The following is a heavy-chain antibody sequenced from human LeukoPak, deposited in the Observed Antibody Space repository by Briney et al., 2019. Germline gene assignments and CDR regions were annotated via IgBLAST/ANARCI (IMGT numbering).Heavy chain of an antibody. Sequence: SVKVSCKASGGSLISYSISWVRQAPGQGLEWMGGITPIFGSTDYAQKFQGRVTMTADKSTNTAYMELSSLRSEDTAVYYCARVLARGVAYTWGQGALVTVSS. V-gene: IGHV1-69*06. CDR3: ARVLARGVAYT. CDR2: ITPIFGST. CDR1: GGSLISYS. D-gene: IGHD3-10*01. J-gene: IGHJ5*02.